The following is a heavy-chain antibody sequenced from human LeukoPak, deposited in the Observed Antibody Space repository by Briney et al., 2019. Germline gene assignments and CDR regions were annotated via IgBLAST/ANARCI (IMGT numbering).Heavy chain of an antibody. Sequence: GGSLRLSCAASGFTFSSYNMNWVRQAPGKGLEWVSSITSGSSYIYYADSVKGRFTISRDNAKNSLYLQMNSLRAEDTAVYYCAREMDGDYTLDYWGQGTLVTVSS. J-gene: IGHJ4*02. CDR2: ITSGSSYI. CDR1: GFTFSSYN. V-gene: IGHV3-21*01. D-gene: IGHD4-17*01. CDR3: AREMDGDYTLDY.